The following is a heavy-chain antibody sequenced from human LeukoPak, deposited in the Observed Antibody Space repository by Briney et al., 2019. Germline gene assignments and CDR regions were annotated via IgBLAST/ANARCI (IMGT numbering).Heavy chain of an antibody. D-gene: IGHD3-16*02. CDR2: ISCAGGN. Sequence: SETLSLTCTVSGASISNSNYCWGWIRQPPGKGLEWIGTISCAGGNYHNPSLQTRLTTPVNTSGHQFSLRLSSVTAADTAVYYCARRNYRYYFDYWGQGTLVTVSS. CDR3: ARRNYRYYFDY. V-gene: IGHV4-39*01. CDR1: GASISNSNYC. J-gene: IGHJ4*02.